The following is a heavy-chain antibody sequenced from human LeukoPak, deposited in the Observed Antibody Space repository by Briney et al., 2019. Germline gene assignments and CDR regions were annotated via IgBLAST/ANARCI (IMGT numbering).Heavy chain of an antibody. J-gene: IGHJ4*02. Sequence: SETLSLTCTVSGGSISSSSYYWGWIRQPPGKGLEWIGSIYSSESTYYNPSLESRVTISVDTSKNQFALKLSSVTAADMAVYYRARHYGGSVPGPLDYWGQGTQVTVAS. CDR3: ARHYGGSVPGPLDY. CDR2: IYSSEST. CDR1: GGSISSSSYY. V-gene: IGHV4-39*01. D-gene: IGHD4-23*01.